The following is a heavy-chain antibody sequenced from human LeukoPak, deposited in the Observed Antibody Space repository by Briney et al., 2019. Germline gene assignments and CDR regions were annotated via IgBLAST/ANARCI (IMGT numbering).Heavy chain of an antibody. CDR1: GGSFSGYY. D-gene: IGHD2-8*01. CDR3: AREAYRYCTNGVCYSGFDP. V-gene: IGHV4-34*01. CDR2: INHSGST. J-gene: IGHJ5*02. Sequence: SETLSLTCAVYGGSFSGYYWSWIRQPPGKGLEWIGEINHSGSTNYNPSLKSRVTISVDTSKNQFSLKLSSVTAADTAVYYCAREAYRYCTNGVCYSGFDPWGQGTLVTVSS.